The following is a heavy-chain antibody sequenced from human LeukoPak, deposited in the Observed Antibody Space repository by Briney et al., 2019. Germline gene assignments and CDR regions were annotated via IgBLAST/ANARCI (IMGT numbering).Heavy chain of an antibody. V-gene: IGHV4-4*02. CDR1: GGSITSSNW. Sequence: SETLSLTCGVSGGSITSSNWWNWVRQPPGKGLEWIGEIYHSGSTNSNPSLKSRPTISIDKSKNQFSLKLSSVTAADTAVYYCARGSSTTNALFDYWGQGTLVTVSS. D-gene: IGHD6-13*01. CDR3: ARGSSTTNALFDY. J-gene: IGHJ4*02. CDR2: IYHSGST.